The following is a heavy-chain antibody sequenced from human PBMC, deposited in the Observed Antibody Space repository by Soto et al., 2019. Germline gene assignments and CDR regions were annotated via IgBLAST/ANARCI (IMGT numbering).Heavy chain of an antibody. CDR2: INDSGNI. CDR3: ARGLRLWFGELSRRGGYYSYMDV. D-gene: IGHD3-10*01. CDR1: GGSFSGYQ. V-gene: IGHV4-34*01. J-gene: IGHJ6*03. Sequence: QVQLQQWGAGLLKPSETLSLTCAVYGGSFSGYQCSWIRQTPGKGLEWSGEINDSGNINYNPSLKSRVSMFVETAKQQISLKLGSVTAADTAVYYCARGLRLWFGELSRRGGYYSYMDVWGKGTTVTVSS.